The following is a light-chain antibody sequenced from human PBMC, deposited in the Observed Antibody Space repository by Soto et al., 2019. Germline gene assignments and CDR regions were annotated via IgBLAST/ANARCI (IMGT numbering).Light chain of an antibody. J-gene: IGKJ4*01. CDR2: GAS. V-gene: IGKV3-20*01. CDR3: RIYTNSPT. CDR1: ERVSSSY. Sequence: EIVLTQSPGTLSLSPGERATLSCRASERVSSSYLAWYQQKPGQAPRLLIYGASSRATGIPDRFSGSGSGTDFTLTINRLEPEDFAVYYCRIYTNSPTFGGGTKVDIK.